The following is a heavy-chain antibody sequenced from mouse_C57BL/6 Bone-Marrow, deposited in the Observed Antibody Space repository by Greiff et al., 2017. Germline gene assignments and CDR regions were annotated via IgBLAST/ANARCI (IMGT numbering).Heavy chain of an antibody. Sequence: VQLQQPGAELVRPGSSVKLSCKASGYTFTSYWMDWVKQRPGQGLEWIGNIYPSDSETHYNQKFKDKATLTVDKSSSTAYMQLSSLTSEDSAVYYCARQVGRLYYFDYWGQGTTLTVSS. D-gene: IGHD4-1*01. CDR2: IYPSDSET. V-gene: IGHV1-61*01. CDR1: GYTFTSYW. J-gene: IGHJ2*01. CDR3: ARQVGRLYYFDY.